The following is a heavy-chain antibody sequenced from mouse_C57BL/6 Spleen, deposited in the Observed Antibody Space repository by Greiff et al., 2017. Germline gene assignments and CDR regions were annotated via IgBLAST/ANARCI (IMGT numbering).Heavy chain of an antibody. CDR3: ASITDYFDY. D-gene: IGHD1-1*01. Sequence: VQLQQSGPELVKPGASVKISCKASGYTFTDYYMNWVKQSHGKSLEWIGDINPNNGGTSYNQKFKGKATLTVDKSSSTAYMELRSLTSEDSAVYYCASITDYFDYWGQGTTLTVSS. J-gene: IGHJ2*01. CDR1: GYTFTDYY. V-gene: IGHV1-26*01. CDR2: INPNNGGT.